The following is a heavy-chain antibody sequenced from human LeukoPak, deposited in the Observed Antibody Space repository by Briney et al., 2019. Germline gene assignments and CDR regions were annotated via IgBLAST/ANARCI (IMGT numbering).Heavy chain of an antibody. CDR2: IYTSGST. Sequence: SETLSLTCTVSGGSISSYYWSWIRQPAGKGLEWIGRIYTSGSTNYNPSLKSRVTISVDKSKNQFSLKLSSVTAADTAVYYCAGRGCGDPSFDYWGQGTLVTVSS. CDR3: AGRGCGDPSFDY. V-gene: IGHV4-4*07. CDR1: GGSISSYY. D-gene: IGHD4-17*01. J-gene: IGHJ4*02.